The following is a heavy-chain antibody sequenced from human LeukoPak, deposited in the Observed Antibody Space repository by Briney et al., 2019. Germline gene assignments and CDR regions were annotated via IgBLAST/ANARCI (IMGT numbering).Heavy chain of an antibody. D-gene: IGHD6-13*01. CDR2: ISGSGAGT. Sequence: GGSLRLSCAASGFTFSSYYMAWVRQAPRKGLEWVSSISGSGAGTYYADSVKGRFTISRDNSKNTLYLQMNSLRAEDTAVYYCVKDEPGSSWFNWGQGTLVSVSS. V-gene: IGHV3-23*01. J-gene: IGHJ4*02. CDR3: VKDEPGSSWFN. CDR1: GFTFSSYY.